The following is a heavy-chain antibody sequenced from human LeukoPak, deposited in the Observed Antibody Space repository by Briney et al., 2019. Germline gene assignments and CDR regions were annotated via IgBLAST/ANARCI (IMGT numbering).Heavy chain of an antibody. D-gene: IGHD6-19*01. V-gene: IGHV3-7*01. J-gene: IGHJ4*02. CDR3: ARDLVGYSSVGYFDY. Sequence: GGSLRLACAASGFTFSSYWMSWVRQAPGKGLEWVANIKQDGSEKYYVDSVKGRFTISRDNAKNSLYLQMNSLRAEDTAVYYCARDLVGYSSVGYFDYWGQGTLVTVSS. CDR2: IKQDGSEK. CDR1: GFTFSSYW.